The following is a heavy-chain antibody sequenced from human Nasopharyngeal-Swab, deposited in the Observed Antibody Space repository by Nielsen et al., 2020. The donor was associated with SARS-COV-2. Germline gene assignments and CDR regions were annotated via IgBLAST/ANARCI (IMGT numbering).Heavy chain of an antibody. CDR3: ARGRGSGSYYYYYYGMDV. CDR1: GFTFSSYW. J-gene: IGHJ6*02. CDR2: INHSGST. D-gene: IGHD3-10*01. Sequence: SQTLSLTCAASGFTFSSYWMSWVRQAPGKGLEWIGEINHSGSTNYNPSLKSRVTISVDTSKNQFSLKLSSVTAADTAVYYCARGRGSGSYYYYYYGMDVWGQGTTVSVSS. V-gene: IGHV4-34*01.